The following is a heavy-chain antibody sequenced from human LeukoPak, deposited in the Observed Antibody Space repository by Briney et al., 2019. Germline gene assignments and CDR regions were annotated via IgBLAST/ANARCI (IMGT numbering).Heavy chain of an antibody. J-gene: IGHJ3*02. D-gene: IGHD6-13*01. Sequence: SVKVSCTASGGTFSSYAISWVRQAPGQGLEWMGGIIPIFGTANYAQKFQGRVTITADESTSTAYMELSSLRSEDTAVYYCARGRPDQQLDAFDIWGQGTMVTVSS. CDR3: ARGRPDQQLDAFDI. CDR1: GGTFSSYA. V-gene: IGHV1-69*13. CDR2: IIPIFGTA.